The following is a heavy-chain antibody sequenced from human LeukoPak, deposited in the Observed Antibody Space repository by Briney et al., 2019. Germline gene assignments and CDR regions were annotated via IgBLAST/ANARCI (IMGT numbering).Heavy chain of an antibody. D-gene: IGHD4-11*01. J-gene: IGHJ4*02. CDR1: GFIFNNYE. CDR2: IKQDGSEK. CDR3: ARSPYSNTWVDY. Sequence: LPGGSLRLSCVASGFIFNNYEMNWVRQAPGKGMEWVANIKQDGSEKYYVDSVKGRFTISRDNAKNSLYLQMNSLRAEDTAVYYCARSPYSNTWVDYWGQGTLVTVSS. V-gene: IGHV3-7*01.